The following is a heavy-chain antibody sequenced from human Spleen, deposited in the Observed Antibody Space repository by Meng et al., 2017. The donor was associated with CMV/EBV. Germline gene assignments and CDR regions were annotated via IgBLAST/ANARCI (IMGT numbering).Heavy chain of an antibody. Sequence: GESLKISCAASGFTFRSYAMSWVRQAPGKGLEWVSGISGSGGSTYYADSVKGRFTISRDNAKNSLYLQLKSLRAEDTAIYYCVRQGPEAFIRRRYYFDYWGQGALVTVSS. CDR2: ISGSGGST. D-gene: IGHD3-16*02. CDR3: VRQGPEAFIRRRYYFDY. V-gene: IGHV3-23*01. CDR1: GFTFRSYA. J-gene: IGHJ4*02.